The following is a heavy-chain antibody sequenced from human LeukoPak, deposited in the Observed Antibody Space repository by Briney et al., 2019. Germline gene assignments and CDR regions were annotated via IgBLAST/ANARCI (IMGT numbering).Heavy chain of an antibody. Sequence: VSVKVSCKVSGYTLTELSMHWVRQAPGKGLEWMGGFDPEDGETIYAQKFQGRVTMTEDTSTDTAYMELSSLRSEDTAVYYCATDFGYSAGYWCQGTLVTVSS. J-gene: IGHJ4*02. V-gene: IGHV1-24*01. CDR2: FDPEDGET. CDR1: GYTLTELS. D-gene: IGHD1-26*01. CDR3: ATDFGYSAGY.